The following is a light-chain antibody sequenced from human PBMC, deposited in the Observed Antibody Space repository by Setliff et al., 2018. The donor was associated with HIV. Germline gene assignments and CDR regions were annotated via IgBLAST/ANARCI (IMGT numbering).Light chain of an antibody. V-gene: IGLV2-8*01. CDR3: SSYAGSNNYV. Sequence: QSALTQPPSASGSPGQPVTISCTGTSSDVGGYNYVSWYQQHPGKAPKLMIYEVSKRPSGVPDRFSGSKSGNTASLTVSGLQAEDEADYYCSSYAGSNNYVFGTGTKV. J-gene: IGLJ1*01. CDR1: SSDVGGYNY. CDR2: EVS.